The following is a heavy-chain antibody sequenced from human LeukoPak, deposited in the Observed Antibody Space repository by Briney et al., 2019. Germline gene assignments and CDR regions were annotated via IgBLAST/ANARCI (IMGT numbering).Heavy chain of an antibody. CDR1: GGYISDYS. D-gene: IGHD1-7*01. CDR3: AGDRTFDL. J-gene: IGHJ2*01. CDR2: IYYSGNT. Sequence: SETPSLTCTVSGGYISDYSWNWIRQPPGKGLEWIGYIYYSGNTNYNPSLKSRVTMSIDTSNNQFSLKLSSVTAADTAVYYCAGDRTFDLSGRGTLVTVSS. V-gene: IGHV4-59*01.